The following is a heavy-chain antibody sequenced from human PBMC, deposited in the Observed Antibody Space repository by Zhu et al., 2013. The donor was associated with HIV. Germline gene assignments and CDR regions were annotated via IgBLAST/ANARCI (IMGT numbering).Heavy chain of an antibody. V-gene: IGHV1-18*01. Sequence: QVQLVQSGAEVKKPGASVKVSCKASGYTFTSYGISWVRQAPGQGLEWMGWISAYNGNTNYAQKLQGRVTMTTDTSTSTAYMELRSLRSDDTAVYYCARDEWTYNSSYDFWSGYWSPLYYYYGMDVWGQGTTVTVSS. D-gene: IGHD3-3*01. CDR3: ARDEWTYNSSYDFWSGYWSPLYYYYGMDV. CDR2: ISAYNGNT. J-gene: IGHJ6*02. CDR1: GYTFTSYG.